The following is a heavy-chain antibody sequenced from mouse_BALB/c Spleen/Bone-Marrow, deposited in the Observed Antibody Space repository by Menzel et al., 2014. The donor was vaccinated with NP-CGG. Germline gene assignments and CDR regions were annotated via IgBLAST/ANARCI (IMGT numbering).Heavy chain of an antibody. Sequence: VHLYQSGAELVRPGPSVKLSCKASGFAFSDFLMEWSKQRLGQGLEWNGVINAGSGSTNYNEKYKDKTTLTADKSSSTAFMQLSSLTSDDTAFYFCARYDGYYGYWGQGTILTVSS. V-gene: IGHV1-54*01. D-gene: IGHD2-3*01. CDR1: GFAFSDFL. CDR2: INAGSGST. J-gene: IGHJ2*01. CDR3: ARYDGYYGY.